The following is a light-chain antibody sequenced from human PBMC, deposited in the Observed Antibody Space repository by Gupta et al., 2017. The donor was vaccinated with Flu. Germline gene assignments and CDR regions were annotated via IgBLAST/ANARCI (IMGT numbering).Light chain of an antibody. Sequence: MTQSPSSLSASVGDRVTITCQASRDISNHLNWYQQKPGKAPKLLIYDASNFESGIPSRFTGSGSGTHFTLTISSLQPEDFATYYCQQYDETVTFGQGTKLEIK. J-gene: IGKJ2*01. V-gene: IGKV1-33*01. CDR1: RDISNH. CDR3: QQYDETVT. CDR2: DAS.